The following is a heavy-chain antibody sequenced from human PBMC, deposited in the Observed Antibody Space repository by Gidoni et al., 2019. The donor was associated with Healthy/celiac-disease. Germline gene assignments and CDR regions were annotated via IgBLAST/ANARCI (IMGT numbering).Heavy chain of an antibody. CDR3: ARGSYAIDY. D-gene: IGHD2-2*01. V-gene: IGHV3-21*01. Sequence: EVQLVESGGGLVKPGGSLQLSCAASGFTFHSHSMNWVRQAPGKGLEWVSSISSSSSYIYYADSVKGRFTISRDNAKNSLYLQMNSLRAEDTAVYYCARGSYAIDYWGQGTLVTVSS. J-gene: IGHJ4*02. CDR1: GFTFHSHS. CDR2: ISSSSSYI.